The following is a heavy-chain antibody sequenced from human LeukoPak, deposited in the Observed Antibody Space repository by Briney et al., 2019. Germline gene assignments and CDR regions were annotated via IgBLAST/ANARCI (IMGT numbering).Heavy chain of an antibody. Sequence: SQTLSLTCTVSGDSISSDDYYWSWIRQPAGKGLEWIGRFSASGNSNYNPSLKSRLTISVDRSKNQFSLKLTSVTAADTAVYYCAKGGDYASWGQGTLVTVSS. CDR3: AKGGDYAS. CDR1: GDSISSDDYY. D-gene: IGHD4-17*01. CDR2: FSASGNS. V-gene: IGHV4-61*02. J-gene: IGHJ4*02.